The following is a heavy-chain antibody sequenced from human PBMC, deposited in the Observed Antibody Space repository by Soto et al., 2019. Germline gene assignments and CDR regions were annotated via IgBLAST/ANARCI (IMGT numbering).Heavy chain of an antibody. V-gene: IGHV5-51*01. CDR1: GYSFTNYW. Sequence: GESLKISCKGSGYSFTNYWIGWVRQMPGKGLEWMGIIYPGDSDTRYSPSFQGQVTISADKSVSTAFLQWSSLKASDTAMYLCARHPYGDYDVMDVWGQGTTVTVSS. CDR2: IYPGDSDT. CDR3: ARHPYGDYDVMDV. D-gene: IGHD4-17*01. J-gene: IGHJ6*02.